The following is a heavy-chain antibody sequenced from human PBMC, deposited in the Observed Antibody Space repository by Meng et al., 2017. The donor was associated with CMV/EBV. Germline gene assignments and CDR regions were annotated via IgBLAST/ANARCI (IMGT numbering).Heavy chain of an antibody. CDR2: IYYSGST. J-gene: IGHJ6*02. CDR1: GFTFSSYW. V-gene: IGHV4-59*01. CDR3: ASRVDTAMVTDYYYGMDV. D-gene: IGHD5-18*01. Sequence: GSLRLSCAASGFTFSSYWMHWIRQPPGKGLEWIGYIYYSGSTNYNPSLKSRVTISVDTSKNQFSLKLSSVTAADTAVYYCASRVDTAMVTDYYYGMDVWGQGTTVTVSS.